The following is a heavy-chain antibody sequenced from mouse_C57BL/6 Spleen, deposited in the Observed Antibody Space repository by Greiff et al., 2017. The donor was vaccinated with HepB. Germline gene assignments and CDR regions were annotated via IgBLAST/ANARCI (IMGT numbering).Heavy chain of an antibody. D-gene: IGHD2-1*01. CDR2: ISDGGSYT. CDR3: ARVLYYGNYDYYAMDY. J-gene: IGHJ4*01. CDR1: GFTFSSYA. Sequence: EVKLVESGGGLVKPGGSLKLSCAASGFTFSSYAMSWVRQTPEKRLEWVATISDGGSYTYYPDNVKGRFTISRDNAKNNLYLQMSHLKSDDTAMYYCARVLYYGNYDYYAMDYWGQGTSVTVSS. V-gene: IGHV5-4*03.